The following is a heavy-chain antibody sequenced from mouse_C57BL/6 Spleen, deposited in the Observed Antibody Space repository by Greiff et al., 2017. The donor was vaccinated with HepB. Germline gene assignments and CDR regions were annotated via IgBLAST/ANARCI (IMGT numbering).Heavy chain of an antibody. Sequence: QVQLQQPGAELVKPGASVKMSCKASGYTFTSYWITWVKQRPGQGLEWIGDIYPGSGSTNYNEKFKSKATLTVDTSSSTAYMQLSSLTSEDAAVYYCARRQLRLQGLGYAMDYWGQGTSVTVSS. CDR2: IYPGSGST. V-gene: IGHV1-55*01. CDR3: ARRQLRLQGLGYAMDY. J-gene: IGHJ4*01. D-gene: IGHD3-2*02. CDR1: GYTFTSYW.